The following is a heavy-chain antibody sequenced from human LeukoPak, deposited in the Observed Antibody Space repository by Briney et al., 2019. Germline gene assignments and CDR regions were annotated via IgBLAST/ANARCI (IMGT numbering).Heavy chain of an antibody. CDR2: IYWDDDK. CDR1: GFSLRTSGVG. V-gene: IGHV2-5*02. Sequence: SGPTLVNPTQTLTLTCTFSGFSLRTSGVGVGWIRQPPGEPLEWLEFIYWDDDKRYSPSLKSRLTITKDISKNQVVLTMTNMDPVDTATYYCAHSLYVDTAMVGFDYWGQGTLVTVSS. J-gene: IGHJ4*02. D-gene: IGHD5-18*01. CDR3: AHSLYVDTAMVGFDY.